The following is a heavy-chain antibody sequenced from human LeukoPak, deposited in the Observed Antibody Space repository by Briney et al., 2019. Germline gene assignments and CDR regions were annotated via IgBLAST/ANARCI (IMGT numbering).Heavy chain of an antibody. D-gene: IGHD1-26*01. CDR1: GYSITRGYN. V-gene: IGHV4-38-2*02. CDR2: ISHAGDT. Sequence: SETLSLTCTISGYSITRGYNWGWVRQSPGKGLEWIASISHAGDTYYNPSLKSRVTISVDTSKNHFSLNLASVTAPDTAVYFCGRGEVGEFDHWGQGTLVTVSS. J-gene: IGHJ4*02. CDR3: GRGEVGEFDH.